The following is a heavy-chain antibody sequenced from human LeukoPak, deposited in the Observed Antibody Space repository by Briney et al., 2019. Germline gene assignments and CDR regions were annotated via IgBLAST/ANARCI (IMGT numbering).Heavy chain of an antibody. CDR1: GYTFTIYG. V-gene: IGHV1-18*01. J-gene: IGHJ3*02. CDR2: ISAYNGNT. Sequence: ASVTVSCTASGYTFTIYGISWVRQAPGQGVEWMGWISAYNGNTNYAQKLQGRVTMTTDSSTSTVYMELSSLRSEDTAVYYCARPTTVTPFDAFDIWGQGTMVTVSS. CDR3: ARPTTVTPFDAFDI. D-gene: IGHD4-17*01.